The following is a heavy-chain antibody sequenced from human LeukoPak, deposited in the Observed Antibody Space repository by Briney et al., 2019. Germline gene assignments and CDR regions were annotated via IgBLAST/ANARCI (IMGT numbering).Heavy chain of an antibody. Sequence: GASVKVSCKVSGYTFTGYYMHWVRQAPGQGLEWMGWINPNSGGTNYAQKFQGRVTMTRDTSISTAYMELSRLRSDDTAVYYCARGIYSSSWYYFDYWSQGTLVTVSS. D-gene: IGHD6-13*01. CDR1: GYTFTGYY. CDR2: INPNSGGT. CDR3: ARGIYSSSWYYFDY. V-gene: IGHV1-2*02. J-gene: IGHJ4*02.